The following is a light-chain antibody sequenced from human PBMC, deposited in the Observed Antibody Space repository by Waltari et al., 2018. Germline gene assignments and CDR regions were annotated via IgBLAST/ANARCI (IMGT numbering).Light chain of an antibody. CDR1: ALPTQY. V-gene: IGLV3-10*01. CDR2: EDN. CDR3: YSTDSSSFPL. J-gene: IGLJ3*02. Sequence: SHELTQPPSVSVSPGQTARLTCSGDALPTQYFYWYQKKSGQAPVMLIYEDNKRPSGIPERFSGSSSGTLATLTVSGAVVEDEGDYYCYSTDSSSFPLFGGGTRLTVL.